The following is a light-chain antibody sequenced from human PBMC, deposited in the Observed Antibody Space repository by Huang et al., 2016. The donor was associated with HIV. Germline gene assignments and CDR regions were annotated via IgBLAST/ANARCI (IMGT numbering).Light chain of an antibody. Sequence: DIQLTQSPLSLSASVGYRVTITCRASQGIRNSLAWYQQKPGKAPKLLVYAASRLESGVPSWFSGSGSGTNFTLTISSLQPEDFATYYCQQYHSSWTFGQGTKVEIK. CDR2: AAS. V-gene: IGKV1-NL1*01. J-gene: IGKJ1*01. CDR1: QGIRNS. CDR3: QQYHSSWT.